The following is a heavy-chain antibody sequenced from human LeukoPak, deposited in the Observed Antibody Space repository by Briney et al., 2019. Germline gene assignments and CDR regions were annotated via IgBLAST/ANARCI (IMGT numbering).Heavy chain of an antibody. CDR1: GFTFSSYS. J-gene: IGHJ4*02. D-gene: IGHD5-12*01. V-gene: IGHV3-21*01. CDR3: VTESGWLFDY. Sequence: GGSLRLSCAASGFTFSSYSMNWVRQAPGKGLEWVSSISSSSSYIYYADSVKGRFTISRDNAKNSLYLQMNGLKAEDTAVYYCVTESGWLFDYWGQGTLVTVSS. CDR2: ISSSSSYI.